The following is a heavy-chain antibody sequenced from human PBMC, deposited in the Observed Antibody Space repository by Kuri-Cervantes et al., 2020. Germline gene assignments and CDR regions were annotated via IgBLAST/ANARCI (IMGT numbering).Heavy chain of an antibody. D-gene: IGHD5-12*01. CDR1: GGSISSYY. V-gene: IGHV4-39*07. Sequence: SETLSLTCTASGGSISSYYWGWIRQPPGKGLECIGSIYHSGRTYFNPSLKSRVSISVDTSKNQFSLKLSSVTAADTAVYYCARYYDYYYYMDVWGKGTTVTVSS. J-gene: IGHJ6*03. CDR2: IYHSGRT. CDR3: ARYYDYYYYMDV.